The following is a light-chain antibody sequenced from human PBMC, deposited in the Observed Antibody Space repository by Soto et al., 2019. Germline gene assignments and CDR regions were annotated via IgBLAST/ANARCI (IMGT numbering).Light chain of an antibody. J-gene: IGLJ2*01. CDR1: SSDVGSYYL. CDR2: EAR. Sequence: QSALTQPASVSGSPGQSIXISCTGTSSDVGSYYLVSWYQQHPGRAPKLMIYEARKRPSGVSNRFSGSKSGNTASLTISGLQAEDEADYYCCSYAGSNXHVVFGGGTKLTVL. CDR3: CSYAGSNXHVV. V-gene: IGLV2-23*01.